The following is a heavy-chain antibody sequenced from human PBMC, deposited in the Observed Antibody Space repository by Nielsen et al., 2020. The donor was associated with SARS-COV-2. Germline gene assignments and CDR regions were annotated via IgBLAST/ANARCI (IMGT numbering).Heavy chain of an antibody. D-gene: IGHD4-17*01. CDR1: GFTFDEYA. Sequence: SLKISCVGSGFTFDEYAMHWVRQAPGKGLEWVSGISWNSVSIDYADSVKGRFTISRDNAKSSLYLQMNSLRAEDTAFYYCAKVYGDYVGFFDVWGRGTLVTVSS. CDR3: AKVYGDYVGFFDV. J-gene: IGHJ2*01. V-gene: IGHV3-9*01. CDR2: ISWNSVSI.